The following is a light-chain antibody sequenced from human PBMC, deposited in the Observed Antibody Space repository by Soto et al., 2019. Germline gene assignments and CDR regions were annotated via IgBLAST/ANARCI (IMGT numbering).Light chain of an antibody. CDR1: SGHSNYA. CDR3: QTWGSGIVV. V-gene: IGLV4-69*01. J-gene: IGLJ2*01. Sequence: QPVLTQSPSASAYLGASVKLTCTLSSGHSNYAIAWHQQQSEKGPRYLMKLNSDGSHSKGDGIPDRFSGSSSGAERYLTISSLQSEDEADYYGQTWGSGIVVFGGGTKVTVL. CDR2: LNSDGSH.